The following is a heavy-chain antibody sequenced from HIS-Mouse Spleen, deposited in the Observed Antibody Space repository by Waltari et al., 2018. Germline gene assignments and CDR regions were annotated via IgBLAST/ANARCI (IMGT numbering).Heavy chain of an antibody. CDR3: ARGHDYSNYFDY. Sequence: QVQLVQSGAEVKKPGASVKVSCKASGYTFTSYDINWVRQATGQGLEWMGWMSPTSGNTGYAQKFQGRVTMTRNTSISTAYMELSSLRSEDTAVYYCARGHDYSNYFDYWGQGTLVTVSS. V-gene: IGHV1-8*01. D-gene: IGHD4-4*01. CDR1: GYTFTSYD. CDR2: MSPTSGNT. J-gene: IGHJ4*02.